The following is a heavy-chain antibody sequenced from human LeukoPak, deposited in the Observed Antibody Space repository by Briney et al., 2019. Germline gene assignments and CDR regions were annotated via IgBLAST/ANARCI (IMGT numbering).Heavy chain of an antibody. J-gene: IGHJ6*03. CDR3: ARGGYFWSGYRRKYYYYMDV. V-gene: IGHV1-69*06. CDR1: GGTFSSYA. CDR2: IIPIFGTA. D-gene: IGHD3-3*01. Sequence: GASVKVSCKASGGTFSSYAISWVRQAPGQGLEWMGGIIPIFGTANYAQKFQGRVTITADKSTSTAYMELSSLRSEDTAVYYCARGGYFWSGYRRKYYYYMDVWGKGTTVTVSS.